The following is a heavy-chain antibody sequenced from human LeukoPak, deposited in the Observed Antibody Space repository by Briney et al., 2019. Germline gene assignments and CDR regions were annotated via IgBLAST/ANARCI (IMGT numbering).Heavy chain of an antibody. V-gene: IGHV3-23*01. CDR2: ISGSDGTT. CDR3: AKVFPYYDSSGRYFDY. CDR1: GFTFSIYA. J-gene: IGHJ4*02. Sequence: GGSLRLSCAASGFTFSIYAMSWVRQAPGRGLEWVSVISGSDGTTYYADSVKGRFTISRDNSRNTLYLQMNSLRAEDTAVYYCAKVFPYYDSSGRYFDYWGQGTLVTVSS. D-gene: IGHD3-22*01.